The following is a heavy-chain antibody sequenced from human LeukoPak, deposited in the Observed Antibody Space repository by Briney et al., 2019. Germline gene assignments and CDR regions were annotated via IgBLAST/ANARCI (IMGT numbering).Heavy chain of an antibody. CDR2: IYSGGST. V-gene: IGHV3-53*01. CDR3: ARAKPKNMVRGLIMRRESRYYFDY. J-gene: IGHJ4*02. D-gene: IGHD3-10*01. CDR1: GFIVSSNY. Sequence: AGGSLRLSCAASGFIVSSNYMSWVRQAPGKGLEWVSVIYSGGSTYYADSVKGRFTISRDNSKSTLYIQMNSLRAEDTAVYYCARAKPKNMVRGLIMRRESRYYFDYWGQGTLVTVSS.